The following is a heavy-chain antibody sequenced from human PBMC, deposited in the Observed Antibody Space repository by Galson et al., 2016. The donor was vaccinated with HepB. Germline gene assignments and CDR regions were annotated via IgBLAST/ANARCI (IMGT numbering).Heavy chain of an antibody. D-gene: IGHD2-2*02. CDR2: ISNSNSYI. J-gene: IGHJ6*02. CDR1: GFTFSTYN. V-gene: IGHV3-21*01. Sequence: SLRLACAASGFTFSTYNMNWVRQAPGKGLERVSSISNSNSYIYYTDSVKGRFTISRDNAKNSLYLQMNSLRAEDTAVYYCARDFGYCSSTSCYKGGLFYYYGMDVWGQGTTVTVSS. CDR3: ARDFGYCSSTSCYKGGLFYYYGMDV.